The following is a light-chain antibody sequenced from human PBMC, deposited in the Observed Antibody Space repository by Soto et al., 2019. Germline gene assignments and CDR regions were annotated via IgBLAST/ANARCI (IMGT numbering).Light chain of an antibody. CDR2: GNT. V-gene: IGLV1-40*01. J-gene: IGLJ1*01. CDR3: QSYDSSLSGNYV. CDR1: TSDIGAGFD. Sequence: KRVTISCTGSTSDIGAGFDVHWYQQLPGKAPKLLIYGNTNRPSGVPDRFSGSKSGTSASLAITGLQAEDEADYYCQSYDSSLSGNYVFGTGTKVTAL.